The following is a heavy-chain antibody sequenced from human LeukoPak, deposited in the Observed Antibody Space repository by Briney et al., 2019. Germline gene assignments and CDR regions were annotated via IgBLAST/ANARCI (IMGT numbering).Heavy chain of an antibody. D-gene: IGHD3-22*01. J-gene: IGHJ4*02. CDR1: GFTVSGNS. CDR3: ARRAGDYSHPYDY. Sequence: GGSLRLSCTVSGFTVSGNSMSWVRQAPGKGLEWVSFIYSGGNTHYSDSVKGRFTISRDNSKNTLYLQMNSLRAEDTAVYYCARRAGDYSHPYDYWGQGTLVTVSS. CDR2: IYSGGNT. V-gene: IGHV3-53*01.